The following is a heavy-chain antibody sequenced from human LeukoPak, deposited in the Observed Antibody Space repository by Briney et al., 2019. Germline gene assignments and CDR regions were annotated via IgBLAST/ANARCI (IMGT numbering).Heavy chain of an antibody. J-gene: IGHJ6*03. CDR1: GFTFSTFA. D-gene: IGHD3-22*01. CDR2: IFPSGGEI. Sequence: GGSLRLSCEASGFTFSTFAMIWVRQPPGKGLEWVSSIFPSGGEIHYADSVRGRFTISRDNSKNTLYLQMNSLRAEDTAVYYCAKFTYYYDSSGYYRGGYYYYYMDVWGKGTTVTISS. V-gene: IGHV3-23*01. CDR3: AKFTYYYDSSGYYRGGYYYYYMDV.